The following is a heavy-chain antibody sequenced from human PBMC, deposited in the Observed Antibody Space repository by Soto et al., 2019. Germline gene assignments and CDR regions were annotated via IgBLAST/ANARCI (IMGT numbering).Heavy chain of an antibody. Sequence: EVQLVETGGGLIQPGGSLILSCAASGFTVSSKYMSWLRQAPGKGLEWVSIIYSDGNTYYADSVKGRFTISRDNSKNTLNLQMNSLRAEDTAVYFWARGRGNCVVTTCYLPFDSWGQGTLVTVSS. CDR2: IYSDGNT. V-gene: IGHV3-53*02. CDR1: GFTVSSKY. D-gene: IGHD2-2*01. J-gene: IGHJ4*02. CDR3: ARGRGNCVVTTCYLPFDS.